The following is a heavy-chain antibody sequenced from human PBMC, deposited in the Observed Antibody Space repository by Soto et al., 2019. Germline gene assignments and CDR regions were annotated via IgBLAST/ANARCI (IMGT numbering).Heavy chain of an antibody. Sequence: EVQLLESGGGLVQPGGSLRLSCAASGFTFSSYAMSWVRQAPGKGLEWVSAISGSGGSTYYADSVKGRFTISRDNSKNTRYLQMNSLRAEDTAVYYCAKASRWFGELPDYWGQGTLVTVSS. CDR2: ISGSGGST. CDR1: GFTFSSYA. D-gene: IGHD3-10*01. V-gene: IGHV3-23*01. CDR3: AKASRWFGELPDY. J-gene: IGHJ4*02.